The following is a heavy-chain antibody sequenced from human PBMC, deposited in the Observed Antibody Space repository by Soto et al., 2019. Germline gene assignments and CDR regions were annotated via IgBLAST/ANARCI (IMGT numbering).Heavy chain of an antibody. CDR1: GYTFTSYY. CDR2: INPSGGST. CDR3: ASQKTYYYDSSGYYAAAFDI. Sequence: QVQLVQSGAEVKKPGASVKVSCKASGYTFTSYYMHWVRQAPGQGLEWMGIINPSGGSTSYAQKFQGRVTMTRDTSTSTVYMELSSLRSEDTAVYYCASQKTYYYDSSGYYAAAFDIWGQGTMVTVSS. D-gene: IGHD3-22*01. V-gene: IGHV1-46*01. J-gene: IGHJ3*02.